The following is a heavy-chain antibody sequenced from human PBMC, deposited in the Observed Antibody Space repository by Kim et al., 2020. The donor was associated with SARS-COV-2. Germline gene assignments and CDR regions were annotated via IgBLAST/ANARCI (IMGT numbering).Heavy chain of an antibody. Sequence: SETLSLTCTVSGGSISSYYWSWIRQPPGKGLEWIGYIYYSGSTNYNPSLKSRVTISVDTSKNQFSLKLSSVTAADTAVYYCARVRYFDWLPRKTYRFDY. CDR2: IYYSGST. J-gene: IGHJ4*01. V-gene: IGHV4-59*01. CDR1: GGSISSYY. D-gene: IGHD3-9*01. CDR3: ARVRYFDWLPRKTYRFDY.